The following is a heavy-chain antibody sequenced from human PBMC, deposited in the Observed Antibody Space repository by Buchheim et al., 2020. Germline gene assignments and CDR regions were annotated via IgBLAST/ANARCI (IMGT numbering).Heavy chain of an antibody. V-gene: IGHV3-48*03. CDR1: GFTFSSYE. D-gene: IGHD3-22*01. CDR3: ARDDYDDYYYGMDV. CDR2: ISSSGSTI. J-gene: IGHJ6*02. Sequence: EVQLVESGGGLVQPGGSLRLSCAASGFTFSSYEMNWVRQAPGKGLEWVSYISSSGSTIYYADSVKGRFTISRANAKNSLYLQMNSLRAEDTAVYYCARDDYDDYYYGMDVWGQGTT.